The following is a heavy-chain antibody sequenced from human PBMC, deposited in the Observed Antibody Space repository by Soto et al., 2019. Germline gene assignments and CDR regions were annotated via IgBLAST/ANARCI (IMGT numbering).Heavy chain of an antibody. CDR3: ARSRTMVRGVPYYYGMDV. D-gene: IGHD3-10*01. Sequence: GESLKISCKGSGYSFTSYWIGWVRQMPGKGLEWMGIIYPGDSDTRYSPSFQGQVTISADKSISTAHLQWSSLKASDTAMYYCARSRTMVRGVPYYYGMDVWGQGTTVTVSS. V-gene: IGHV5-51*01. J-gene: IGHJ6*02. CDR1: GYSFTSYW. CDR2: IYPGDSDT.